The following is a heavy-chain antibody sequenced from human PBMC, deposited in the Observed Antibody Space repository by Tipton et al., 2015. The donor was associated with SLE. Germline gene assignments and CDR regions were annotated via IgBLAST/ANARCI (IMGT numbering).Heavy chain of an antibody. CDR2: IYYSGST. D-gene: IGHD2-8*02. CDR3: ASEGRFPGGGDY. J-gene: IGHJ4*02. CDR1: GGSISSGDYY. Sequence: GLVKPSETLSLTCTVSGGSISSGDYYWSWIRQPPGKGLEWIGYIYYSGSTYYNPSLKSRVTISVDTSKNQFSLKLSSVTAADTAVYYCASEGRFPGGGDYWGQGTLVTVSS. V-gene: IGHV4-30-4*08.